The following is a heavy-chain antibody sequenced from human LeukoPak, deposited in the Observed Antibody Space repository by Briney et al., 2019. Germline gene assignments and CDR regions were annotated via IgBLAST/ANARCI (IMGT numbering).Heavy chain of an antibody. CDR1: GGSISSSSYY. CDR3: ARGRSSMVRGYYYYYMAV. CDR2: IYYSGST. D-gene: IGHD3-10*01. Sequence: SETLSLTCTVSGGSISSSSYYWSWIRQPPGKGLEWIGYIYYSGSTNYNPSLKSRVTISVDTSKNQFSLKLSSVTAADTAVYYCARGRSSMVRGYYYYYMAVWGKGTTVTISS. J-gene: IGHJ6*03. V-gene: IGHV4-61*01.